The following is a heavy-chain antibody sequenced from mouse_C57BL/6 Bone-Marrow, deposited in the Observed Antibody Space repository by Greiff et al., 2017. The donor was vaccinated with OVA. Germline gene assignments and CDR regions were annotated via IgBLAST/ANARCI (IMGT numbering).Heavy chain of an antibody. CDR1: GYTFTEYT. CDR3: ARHEASPYGNYSYYFDY. D-gene: IGHD2-1*01. J-gene: IGHJ2*01. V-gene: IGHV1-62-2*01. CDR2: FYPGSGSI. Sequence: QVQLKESGAELVKPGASVKLSCKASGYTFTEYTIHWVKQRSGQGLEWIGWFYPGSGSIKYNEKFKDKATLTADKSSSTVYMELSRLTSEDSAVYFCARHEASPYGNYSYYFDYWGQGTTLTVSS.